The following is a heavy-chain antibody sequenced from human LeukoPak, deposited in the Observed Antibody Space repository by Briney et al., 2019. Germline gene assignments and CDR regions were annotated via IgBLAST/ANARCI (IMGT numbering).Heavy chain of an antibody. D-gene: IGHD1-1*01. Sequence: SETLSLTCAVSGGSISSSNWWSWVRQPPGKGLEWIGEIYHSGSTNYNPSLKSRVTISVDKSKNQFSLKLSSVTAADTAVYYCARGNWNWAYNWFDPWGQGTLVTVSS. CDR1: GGSISSSNW. CDR3: ARGNWNWAYNWFDP. J-gene: IGHJ5*02. V-gene: IGHV4-4*02. CDR2: IYHSGST.